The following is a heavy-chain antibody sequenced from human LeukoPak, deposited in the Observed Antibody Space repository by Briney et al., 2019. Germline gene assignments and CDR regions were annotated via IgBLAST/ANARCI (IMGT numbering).Heavy chain of an antibody. D-gene: IGHD2-2*01. V-gene: IGHV3-7*01. CDR2: IKQDESEK. Sequence: GGSPRLSCAASGFTFSSYWMNWVRRAPGKGLEWVANIKQDESEKYYVDSVKGRFTISRDNAKNSLYLQMNNLRAEDTDVYYCARVLDSSTSRYQSLKYWGQGTLVTVSS. CDR1: GFTFSSYW. CDR3: ARVLDSSTSRYQSLKY. J-gene: IGHJ1*01.